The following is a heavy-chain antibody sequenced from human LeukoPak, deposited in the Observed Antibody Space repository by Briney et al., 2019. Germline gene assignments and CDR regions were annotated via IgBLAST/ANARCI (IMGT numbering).Heavy chain of an antibody. Sequence: GASVKVSCKASGGTFSSYAISWVRQASGQGLEWMGGIIPIFGTANYAQKFQGRVTITADKSTSTAYMELSSLRSEDTAVYYCARDLDGGSALFAYWGQGTLVTVSS. J-gene: IGHJ4*02. V-gene: IGHV1-69*06. CDR2: IIPIFGTA. CDR1: GGTFSSYA. CDR3: ARDLDGGSALFAY. D-gene: IGHD2-15*01.